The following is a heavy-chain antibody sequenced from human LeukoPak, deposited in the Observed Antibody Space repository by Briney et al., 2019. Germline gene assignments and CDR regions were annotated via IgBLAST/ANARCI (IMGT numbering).Heavy chain of an antibody. V-gene: IGHV4-39*01. CDR3: ARHGYIQFWLY. D-gene: IGHD5-24*01. CDR2: IDSSGTT. Sequence: KASETLSLTCTVSGASLSRDTYFWGWMRQAPDKGREWVGSIDSSGTTHYNSSLKSRVVIAVDTSRNEVSLNLTSVTSADTAVYFCARHGYIQFWLYWGQGTQVIVSS. CDR1: GASLSRDTYF. J-gene: IGHJ4*02.